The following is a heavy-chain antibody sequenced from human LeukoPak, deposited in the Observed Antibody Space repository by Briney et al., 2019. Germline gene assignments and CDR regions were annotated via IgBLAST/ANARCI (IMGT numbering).Heavy chain of an antibody. D-gene: IGHD5-12*01. CDR2: IKQDGSEE. J-gene: IGHJ6*03. Sequence: GGSLRLSCAASGFTFSSYAMSWVRQAPGKGLEWVANIKQDGSEENYVDSVRGRFTISRDNAKNSLYLQVNSLRAEDSALYYCVRDRDSGYDSLYYYYYMDVWGRGTTVTVSS. CDR1: GFTFSSYA. V-gene: IGHV3-7*01. CDR3: VRDRDSGYDSLYYYYYMDV.